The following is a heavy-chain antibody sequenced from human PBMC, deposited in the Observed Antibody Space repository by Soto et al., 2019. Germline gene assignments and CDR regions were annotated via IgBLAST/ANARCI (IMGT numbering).Heavy chain of an antibody. Sequence: LRLSCAASGFTFANAWMSWVRQAPGKGLEWVGRIKSKTDGEATDYAAPVKGRFSISRDDSKNTMFLQMNSLQIEDTAIYYCTLHVVVVTSIHNYFNYWGQGTRVTVSS. D-gene: IGHD2-21*02. J-gene: IGHJ4*02. CDR2: IKSKTDGEAT. CDR3: TLHVVVVTSIHNYFNY. V-gene: IGHV3-15*01. CDR1: GFTFANAW.